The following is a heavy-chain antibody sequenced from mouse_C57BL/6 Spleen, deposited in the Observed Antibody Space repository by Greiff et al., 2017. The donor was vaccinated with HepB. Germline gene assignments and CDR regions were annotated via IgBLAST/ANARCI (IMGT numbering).Heavy chain of an antibody. CDR3: TKVPGSYYFDY. Sequence: VQLQQSGAELVRPGASVKLSCTASGFNIKDDYMHWVKQRPEQGLEWIGWIDPENGDTEYASKFQGQATITADTSSNTAYMQLSSLTSADTAVYYCTKVPGSYYFDYGGQGTTLTVSS. CDR2: IDPENGDT. CDR1: GFNIKDDY. J-gene: IGHJ2*01. D-gene: IGHD6-1*01. V-gene: IGHV14-4*01.